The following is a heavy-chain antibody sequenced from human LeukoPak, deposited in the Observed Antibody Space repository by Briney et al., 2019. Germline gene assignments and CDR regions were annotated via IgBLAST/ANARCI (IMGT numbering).Heavy chain of an antibody. D-gene: IGHD4/OR15-4a*01. CDR2: IIPIFGTA. V-gene: IGHV1-69*13. CDR1: GGTFSSYA. Sequence: ASVKVSCMASGGTFSSYAISWVRQAPGQGLEWMGGIIPIFGTANYAQKFQGRVTITADESTSTAYMELSSLRSEDTAVYYCARDHPDYGGWFDPWGQGTLVTVSS. CDR3: ARDHPDYGGWFDP. J-gene: IGHJ5*02.